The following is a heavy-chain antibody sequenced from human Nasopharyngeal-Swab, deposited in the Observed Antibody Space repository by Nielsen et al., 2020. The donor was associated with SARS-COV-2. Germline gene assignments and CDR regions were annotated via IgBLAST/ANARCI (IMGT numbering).Heavy chain of an antibody. CDR2: IRSKGNNYAT. J-gene: IGHJ4*02. D-gene: IGHD2-15*01. V-gene: IGHV3-73*01. CDR1: GFTFSDSA. CDR3: TRCGGGCYSGRDY. Sequence: GSLRPSCAASGFTFSDSAIHWVRQASGEGLEWVARIRSKGNNYATAYSASVKGRFIIFRDDPTNTAYLQMNSLKTEDTAMYYCTRCGGGCYSGRDYWGQGTLVTVSS.